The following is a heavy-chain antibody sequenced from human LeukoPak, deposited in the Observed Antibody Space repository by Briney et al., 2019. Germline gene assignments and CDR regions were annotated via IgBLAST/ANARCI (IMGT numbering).Heavy chain of an antibody. CDR2: IKEDGSES. CDR1: EFPFSNYW. D-gene: IGHD1-14*01. V-gene: IGHV3-7*01. CDR3: ARGRRYNGNWYYFDY. Sequence: GGSLRLSCAASEFPFSNYWMNWVRQAPGKGLEWVANIKEDGSESNYVDSVKSRFTISRDNAESSLYLKMNNLRSEDTAIYYCARGRRYNGNWYYFDYWGQGTLVTVSS. J-gene: IGHJ4*02.